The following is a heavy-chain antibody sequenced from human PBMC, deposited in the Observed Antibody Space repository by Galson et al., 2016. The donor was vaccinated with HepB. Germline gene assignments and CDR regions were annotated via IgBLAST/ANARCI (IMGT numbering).Heavy chain of an antibody. CDR3: ARDGNHGYDRDY. J-gene: IGHJ4*02. CDR2: IYRGGTT. Sequence: SLRLSCAASGFTVSSDYMNWVRQAPGKGLEWVSVIYRGGTTYYADSVKGRFTISRDNAKNSLYLQMNSLRDEDTAIYSCARDGNHGYDRDYWGQGTLVTVAS. D-gene: IGHD4-23*01. CDR1: GFTVSSDY. V-gene: IGHV3-53*01.